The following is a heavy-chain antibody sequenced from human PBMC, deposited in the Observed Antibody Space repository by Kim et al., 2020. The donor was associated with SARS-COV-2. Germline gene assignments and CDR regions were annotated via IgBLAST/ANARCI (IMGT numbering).Heavy chain of an antibody. D-gene: IGHD3-10*01. J-gene: IGHJ4*02. CDR2: IYYSGST. Sequence: SETLSLTCTVSGGSISSSSYYWGWIRQPPGKGLEWIGSIYYSGSTYYNPSLKSRVTISVDTSKNQFSLKLSSVTAADTAVYYCARHDAVRKLLWFGVRYFDYWGQGTLVTVSS. CDR1: GGSISSSSYY. CDR3: ARHDAVRKLLWFGVRYFDY. V-gene: IGHV4-39*01.